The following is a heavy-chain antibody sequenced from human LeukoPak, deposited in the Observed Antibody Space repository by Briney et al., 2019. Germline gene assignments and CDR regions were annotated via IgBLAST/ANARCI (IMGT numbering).Heavy chain of an antibody. J-gene: IGHJ4*02. CDR3: AKDKYGSGSYCFDY. D-gene: IGHD3-10*01. V-gene: IGHV3-43*01. CDR2: ISWDGGST. CDR1: GFTFDDYT. Sequence: GGSLRLSCAASGFTFDDYTMHWVRQAPGKGLEWVSLISWDGGSTYYADSVKGRFTISRDNSKNSLYLQMDSLRTEDTALYYCAKDKYGSGSYCFDYWGQGTLVTVSS.